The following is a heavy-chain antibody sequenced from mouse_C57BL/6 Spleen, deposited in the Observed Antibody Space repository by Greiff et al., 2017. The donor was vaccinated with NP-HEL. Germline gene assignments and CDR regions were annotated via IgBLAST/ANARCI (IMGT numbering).Heavy chain of an antibody. CDR1: GYTFTSYG. J-gene: IGHJ4*01. Sequence: QVQLQQSRAELARPGASVKLSCKASGYTFTSYGISWVKQRTGQGLEWIGEIYPRSGNTYYNEKFKGKATLTADKSSSTAYMELRSLTSEDSAVYFCARGIYYYGSSYYAMDYWGQGTSVTVSS. CDR3: ARGIYYYGSSYYAMDY. V-gene: IGHV1-81*01. CDR2: IYPRSGNT. D-gene: IGHD1-1*01.